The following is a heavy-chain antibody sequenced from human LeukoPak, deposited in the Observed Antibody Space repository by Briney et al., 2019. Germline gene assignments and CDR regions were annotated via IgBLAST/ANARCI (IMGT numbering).Heavy chain of an antibody. V-gene: IGHV1-69*04. CDR3: AKGGLGRGFWSGYYHIDY. CDR1: GGTFSSYA. CDR2: IIPILGIA. Sequence: GSSVKVSCKASGGTFSSYAISWVRQAPGQGLEWMGRIIPILGIANYAQKFQGRVTITADKSTSTAYMELSSLRSEDTAVYYCAKGGLGRGFWSGYYHIDYWGQGTLVTVSS. J-gene: IGHJ4*02. D-gene: IGHD3-3*01.